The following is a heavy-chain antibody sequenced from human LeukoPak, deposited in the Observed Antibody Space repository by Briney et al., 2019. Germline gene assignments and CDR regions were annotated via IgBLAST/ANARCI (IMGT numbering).Heavy chain of an antibody. CDR3: ARHSRGSPIDD. V-gene: IGHV3-7*01. CDR1: GFTFNSYW. D-gene: IGHD2-15*01. CDR2: IRQDGSDK. Sequence: QSGGSLRLSCAASGFTFNSYWMSWVRQAPEKGPEWLANIRQDGSDKQYVDSVKGRFTISRDNAKNSLYLQMNSLSAEDTAAYYCARHSRGSPIDDWGQGTLVTVSS. J-gene: IGHJ4*02.